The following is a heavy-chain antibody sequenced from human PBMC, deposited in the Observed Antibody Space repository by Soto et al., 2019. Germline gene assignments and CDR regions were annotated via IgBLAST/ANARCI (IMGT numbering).Heavy chain of an antibody. V-gene: IGHV5-51*01. J-gene: IGHJ6*02. D-gene: IGHD6-13*01. Sequence: GESLKISCKGSGYSFTSYWIGWVRQMPGKGLEWMGIIYPGDSDTRYSPSFQGQVTISADKSISTAYLQWSSLKASDTAMYYCARPPSEQPLDGPVDYGMDVWGQGTRVTVSS. CDR1: GYSFTSYW. CDR2: IYPGDSDT. CDR3: ARPPSEQPLDGPVDYGMDV.